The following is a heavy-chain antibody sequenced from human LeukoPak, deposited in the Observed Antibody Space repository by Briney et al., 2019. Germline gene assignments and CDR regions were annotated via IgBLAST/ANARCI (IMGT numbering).Heavy chain of an antibody. D-gene: IGHD5-18*01. CDR1: GFTVSIKY. V-gene: IGHV3-21*01. CDR2: ISTTSAYI. J-gene: IGHJ4*02. CDR3: ARGEGYSYGSYYFDY. Sequence: GGSLRLSCAASGFTVSIKYMSWVRQAPGKGLEWVSSISTTSAYIYYADPVKGRFTISRDNAKNSLFLQMNSLRAEDTAVYYCARGEGYSYGSYYFDYWGQGTLVTVSS.